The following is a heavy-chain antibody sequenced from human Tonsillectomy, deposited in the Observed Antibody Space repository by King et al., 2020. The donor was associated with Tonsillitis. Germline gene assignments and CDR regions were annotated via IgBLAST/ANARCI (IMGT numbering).Heavy chain of an antibody. J-gene: IGHJ4*02. CDR1: GGSISSYY. CDR2: MYYSGSTNYRST. CDR3: AGDVEYDYLWGGFDY. D-gene: IGHD3-16*01. V-gene: IGHV4-59*01. Sequence: LQLQESGPGLVKPSETLSLTCTVSGGSISSYYWNWIRQPPGKGLEWSGYMYYSGSTNYRSTNYNPSLKSRSTITVDTSKNQFSLKLSSVTAADTAVSYWAGDVEYDYLWGGFDYWGQGTLVTVSS.